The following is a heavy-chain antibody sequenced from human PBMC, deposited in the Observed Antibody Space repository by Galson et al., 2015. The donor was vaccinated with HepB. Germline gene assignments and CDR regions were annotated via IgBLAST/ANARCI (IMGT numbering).Heavy chain of an antibody. D-gene: IGHD1-7*01. Sequence: SLRLSCAASGFTFSNAWMSWVRQAPGKGLEWVGRIKSKTDGGTTDYAAPVKGRFTISRDDSKNTLYLQMNSLRAEDTAVYYCAKTSSGPFDPWGQGTLVTVSS. CDR2: IKSKTDGGTT. V-gene: IGHV3-15*01. CDR1: GFTFSNAW. CDR3: AKTSSGPFDP. J-gene: IGHJ5*02.